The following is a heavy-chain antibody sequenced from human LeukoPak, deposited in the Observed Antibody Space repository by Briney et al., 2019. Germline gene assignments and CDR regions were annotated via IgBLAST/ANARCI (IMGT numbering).Heavy chain of an antibody. D-gene: IGHD3-22*01. Sequence: PGGSLRLSCAASGFTFSSYGMHWVRQAPGKGLEWVAVISYDGSNKYYADSVKGRFTISRDNSKNALYLQMNSLRAEDTAVYYCAKVGGYYYDSSGYLFDCWGQGTLVTVSS. V-gene: IGHV3-30*18. CDR2: ISYDGSNK. J-gene: IGHJ4*02. CDR3: AKVGGYYYDSSGYLFDC. CDR1: GFTFSSYG.